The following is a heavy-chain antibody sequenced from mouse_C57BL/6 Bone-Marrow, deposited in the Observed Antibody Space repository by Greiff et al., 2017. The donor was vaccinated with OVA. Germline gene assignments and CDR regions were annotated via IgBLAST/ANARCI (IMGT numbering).Heavy chain of an antibody. CDR1: GFSLTSYG. J-gene: IGHJ4*01. CDR2: IWSDGST. V-gene: IGHV2-6-1*01. D-gene: IGHD2-3*01. Sequence: VQLVESGPGLVAPSQSLSITCTVSGFSLTSYGVHWVRQPPGKGLEWLVVIWSDGSTTYNSALKSRLSISKDNSKSQVFLKMNSLQTIATAMYYCARHPFYDGYSMDYWGQGTSVTVSS. CDR3: ARHPFYDGYSMDY.